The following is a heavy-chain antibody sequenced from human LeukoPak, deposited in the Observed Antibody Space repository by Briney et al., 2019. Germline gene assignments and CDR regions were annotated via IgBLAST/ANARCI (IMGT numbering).Heavy chain of an antibody. V-gene: IGHV1-69*05. Sequence: SVKVSCKASGGTFSGYAISWVRQAPGQGLEWMGGIIPIFGTANYAQKFQGRVTITTDESTSTAYMELSSLRSEDTAVYYCATQFHNGYMNPYFRYWGQGTLVTVSS. CDR1: GGTFSGYA. D-gene: IGHD5-24*01. CDR3: ATQFHNGYMNPYFRY. J-gene: IGHJ1*01. CDR2: IIPIFGTA.